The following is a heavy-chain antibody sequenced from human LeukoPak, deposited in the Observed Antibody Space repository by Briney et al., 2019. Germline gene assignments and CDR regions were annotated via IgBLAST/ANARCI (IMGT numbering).Heavy chain of an antibody. D-gene: IGHD1-20*01. CDR3: TTEYYGSVYNF. Sequence: GGSLRPFCAGSGVTFSDAWMSWVRQAPGKGLEWVGHIQSNSNGGTIDYAAPVKGRFTISRDDSKNTLYLQMSSLKTEDTAVYYCTTEYYGSVYNFWGQGTLVTVSS. CDR1: GVTFSDAW. CDR2: IQSNSNGGTI. V-gene: IGHV3-15*01. J-gene: IGHJ4*02.